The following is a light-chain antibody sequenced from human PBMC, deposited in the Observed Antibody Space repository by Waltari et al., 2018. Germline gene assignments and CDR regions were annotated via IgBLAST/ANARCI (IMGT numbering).Light chain of an antibody. J-gene: IGKJ1*01. CDR2: DAS. CDR1: QSVSTY. CDR3: QQRSNWPLT. Sequence: EIVLTQSPGTLSLSPGERATLSCRASQSVSTYLLWYQQKPGQAPRLLMNDASNRATGIPARFSGSGSGTDFTLTIISLEPEDFAVYYCQQRSNWPLTCGQGTKVEI. V-gene: IGKV3-11*01.